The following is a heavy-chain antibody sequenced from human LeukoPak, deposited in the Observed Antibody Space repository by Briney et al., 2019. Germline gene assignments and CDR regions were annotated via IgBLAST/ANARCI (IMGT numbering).Heavy chain of an antibody. D-gene: IGHD6-6*01. CDR1: GYSISSGDYY. V-gene: IGHV4-61*02. J-gene: IGHJ6*03. Sequence: SETLSLTCTVSGYSISSGDYYWSWIRQPAGKGLEWIGRISSSGSTNYNPSLKSRVTISVDTSKNQFSLKLSSVTAADTAVYYCARDWGVSARPGYMDVWGKGTTVTVSS. CDR3: ARDWGVSARPGYMDV. CDR2: ISSSGST.